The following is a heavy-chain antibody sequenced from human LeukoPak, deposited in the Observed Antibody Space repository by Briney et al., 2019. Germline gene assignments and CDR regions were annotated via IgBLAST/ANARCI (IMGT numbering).Heavy chain of an antibody. J-gene: IGHJ6*04. V-gene: IGHV3-20*04. D-gene: IGHD1-26*01. CDR3: ARDHGSTPGV. CDR2: INWNGGST. Sequence: GGSLRLSCAASGFTVSSNYMSWVRQAPGKGLEWVSGINWNGGSTGYADSVKGRFTISRDNAKNSLYLQMNSLRAEDTALYYCARDHGSTPGVWGKGTTVTVSS. CDR1: GFTVSSNY.